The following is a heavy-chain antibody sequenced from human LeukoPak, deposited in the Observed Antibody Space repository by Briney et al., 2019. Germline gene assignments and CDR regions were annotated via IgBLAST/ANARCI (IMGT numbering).Heavy chain of an antibody. D-gene: IGHD6-25*01. CDR2: ISADGSHE. Sequence: PGGSLRLSCAASGLTFSSYGMHWVRQARGKGLEWVAVISADGSHEYYTDSVKGRFTISRDNSKNTLSLQMNSLRAEDTGLYYCAKDREAASTRYYFDYWGQGTLVTVSS. CDR3: AKDREAASTRYYFDY. J-gene: IGHJ4*02. CDR1: GLTFSSYG. V-gene: IGHV3-30*18.